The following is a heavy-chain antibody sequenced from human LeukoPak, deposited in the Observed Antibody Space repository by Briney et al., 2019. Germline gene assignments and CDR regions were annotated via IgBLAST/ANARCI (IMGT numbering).Heavy chain of an antibody. CDR2: ISGSGGST. J-gene: IGHJ5*02. D-gene: IGHD2-2*01. CDR3: ARDPYCSSTSCFINWFDP. Sequence: GGSLRLSCAASGFTFSSYAMSWVRQAPGKGLEWVSAISGSGGSTYYADSVKGRFTISRDNSKNTLYLQMNSLRAEDTAVYYCARDPYCSSTSCFINWFDPWGQGTLVTVSS. V-gene: IGHV3-23*01. CDR1: GFTFSSYA.